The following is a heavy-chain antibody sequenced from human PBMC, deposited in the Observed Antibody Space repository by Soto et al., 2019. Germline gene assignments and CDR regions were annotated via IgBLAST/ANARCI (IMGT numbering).Heavy chain of an antibody. Sequence: GESLKISCAASGFTFSSYAMSWVRQAPGKGLEWVSAISGSGGSTYYADSVKGRFTISRDNAKNSLYLQMNSLRAEDTAVYYCARDKITMVQGVIIKGDWFDPCGQGTLVTVSS. CDR2: ISGSGGST. J-gene: IGHJ5*02. V-gene: IGHV3-23*01. CDR3: ARDKITMVQGVIIKGDWFDP. CDR1: GFTFSSYA. D-gene: IGHD3-10*01.